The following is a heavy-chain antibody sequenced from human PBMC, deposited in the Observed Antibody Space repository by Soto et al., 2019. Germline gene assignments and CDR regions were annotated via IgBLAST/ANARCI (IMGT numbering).Heavy chain of an antibody. CDR1: GFTFSSYA. V-gene: IGHV3-23*01. Sequence: GGSLRLSCAASGFTFSSYAMSWVRQAPGKGLEWVSAISGSGGSTYYADSVKGRFTISRDNSKNTLYLQMNSLRAEDTAVYYCARYESMIVVAPLDYWGQGTLVTVSS. CDR3: ARYESMIVVAPLDY. D-gene: IGHD3-22*01. J-gene: IGHJ4*02. CDR2: ISGSGGST.